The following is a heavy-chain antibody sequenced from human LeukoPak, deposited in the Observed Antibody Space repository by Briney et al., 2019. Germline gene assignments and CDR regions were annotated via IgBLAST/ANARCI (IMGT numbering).Heavy chain of an antibody. Sequence: ASVKVSCKASGYTFTGYYMRWVRQALGQGLEWMGWINPNSGGTNYAQKFQGRVTMTRDTSISTAYMELSRLRSDDTAVYYCAREVVVAATGFDYWGQGTLVTVSS. D-gene: IGHD2-15*01. V-gene: IGHV1-2*02. J-gene: IGHJ4*02. CDR3: AREVVVAATGFDY. CDR2: INPNSGGT. CDR1: GYTFTGYY.